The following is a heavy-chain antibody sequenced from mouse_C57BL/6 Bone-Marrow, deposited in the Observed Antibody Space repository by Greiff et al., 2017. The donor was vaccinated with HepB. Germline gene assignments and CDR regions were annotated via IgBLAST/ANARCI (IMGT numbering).Heavy chain of an antibody. V-gene: IGHV1-81*01. CDR3: ARGIDGYYFDY. CDR1: GYTFTSYG. CDR2: IYPRSGNT. D-gene: IGHD2-3*01. J-gene: IGHJ2*01. Sequence: VQLQESGAELARPGASVKLSCKASGYTFTSYGISWVKQRTGQGLEWIGEIYPRSGNTYYNEKFKGKATLTADKSSSPAYMELRSLTSEDSAVYFCARGIDGYYFDYWGQGTTLTVSS.